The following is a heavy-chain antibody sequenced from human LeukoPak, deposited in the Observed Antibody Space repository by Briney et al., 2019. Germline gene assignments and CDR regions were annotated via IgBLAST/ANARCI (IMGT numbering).Heavy chain of an antibody. CDR1: GFTFTAYL. D-gene: IGHD3-22*01. CDR3: VRESEYYFDHSASFDY. CDR2: MSSDGNAM. V-gene: IGHV3-30-3*01. Sequence: TGGSLRLSCAASGFTFTAYLIHWVRQAPGMGLEWVAVMSSDGNAMFYADSVKGRFTISRDNSKNTLYLQMDSLRAEDTAVYYCVRESEYYFDHSASFDYWGQGTPVTVSS. J-gene: IGHJ4*02.